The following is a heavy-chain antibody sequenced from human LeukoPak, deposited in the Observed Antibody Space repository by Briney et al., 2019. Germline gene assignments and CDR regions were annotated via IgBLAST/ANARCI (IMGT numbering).Heavy chain of an antibody. CDR1: GFTFSSYA. V-gene: IGHV3-30-3*02. CDR3: AKIDSSSSQA. J-gene: IGHJ4*02. D-gene: IGHD6-6*01. Sequence: GGSLRLSCAASGFTFSSYAMHWDRQAPGKGLEWVAVISYDGSNKYYADSVKGRFTISRDNSKNTLYLQMNSLRAEDTAVYYCAKIDSSSSQAWGQGTLVTVSS. CDR2: ISYDGSNK.